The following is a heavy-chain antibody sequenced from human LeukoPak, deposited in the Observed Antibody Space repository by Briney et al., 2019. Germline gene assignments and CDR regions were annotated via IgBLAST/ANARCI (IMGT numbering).Heavy chain of an antibody. CDR2: FNPNSGGT. CDR1: GYTFTGYY. J-gene: IGHJ4*02. Sequence: ASVKVSCKASGYTFTGYYMHWVRQAPGQGLEWMGWFNPNSGGTNYAQKFQGRVTMTRDTSIRTAYMELSRLRSDDTAVYYCARPLINTAMVFDYWGQGTLVSVSS. CDR3: ARPLINTAMVFDY. V-gene: IGHV1-2*02. D-gene: IGHD5-18*01.